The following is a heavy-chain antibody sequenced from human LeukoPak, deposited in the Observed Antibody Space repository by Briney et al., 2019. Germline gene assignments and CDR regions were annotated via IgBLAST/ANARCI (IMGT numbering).Heavy chain of an antibody. CDR2: ISGSGTTM. CDR1: GSTFSDYY. V-gene: IGHV3-11*01. Sequence: GGSLRLSCAASGSTFSDYYMSWIRQTPGKGPEWVSYISGSGTTMEYAKSVKGRFTISRDNAKDSLYLQMNSLEAEDTAVYYCAKGHTYGMIWGQGTLVSVSS. D-gene: IGHD2-8*01. CDR3: AKGHTYGMI. J-gene: IGHJ4*02.